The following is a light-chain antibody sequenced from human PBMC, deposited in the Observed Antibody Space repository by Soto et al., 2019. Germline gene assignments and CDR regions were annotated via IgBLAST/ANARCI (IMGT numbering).Light chain of an antibody. J-gene: IGLJ1*01. CDR1: SSVVGAYNY. CDR2: DVS. Sequence: QSVLTQPASLSGSPGQSIAISCTGPSSVVGAYNYVFWYQQHPGKAPKLMIYDVSNRPSGVSDRFSGSKSGNTASLTISGLQAEDEADYYCSSYTSESTYVLGPGTKVTVL. V-gene: IGLV2-14*03. CDR3: SSYTSESTYV.